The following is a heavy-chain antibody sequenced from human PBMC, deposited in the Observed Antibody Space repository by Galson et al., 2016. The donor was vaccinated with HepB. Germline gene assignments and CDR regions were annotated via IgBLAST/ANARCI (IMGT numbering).Heavy chain of an antibody. Sequence: SLRLSCAASGFTFSSYGMHWVRQAPGKGLEWVAVIWCDGSNKNYVDSVRGRFTISRDKSKNTLYLQMNTLRAEDTAVYYCARGTFCSGDSCYSPSFDMWGQGTMVTVSS. CDR3: ARGTFCSGDSCYSPSFDM. CDR1: GFTFSSYG. CDR2: IWCDGSNK. V-gene: IGHV3-33*08. J-gene: IGHJ3*02. D-gene: IGHD2-15*01.